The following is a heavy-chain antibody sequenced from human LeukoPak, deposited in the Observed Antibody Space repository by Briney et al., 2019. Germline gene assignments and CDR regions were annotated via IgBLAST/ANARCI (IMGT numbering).Heavy chain of an antibody. CDR1: GGTFSSYA. CDR3: ARDSGLVLYYMDV. J-gene: IGHJ6*03. D-gene: IGHD3-10*01. V-gene: IGHV1-18*01. Sequence: ASVKVSCKASGGTFSSYAISWVRQAPGQGLEWMGWISAYNGNTNYAQKLQGRVTMTTDTSTSTAYMELRSLRSDDTAVYYCARDSGLVLYYMDVWGKGTTVTISS. CDR2: ISAYNGNT.